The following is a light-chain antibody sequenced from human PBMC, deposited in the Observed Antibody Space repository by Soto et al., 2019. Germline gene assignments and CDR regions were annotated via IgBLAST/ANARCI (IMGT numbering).Light chain of an antibody. CDR2: DAS. V-gene: IGKV1-5*01. Sequence: DIQMTQSPSTLSASVGDRVTITCRASQSISSWLAWYQQKPGKAPKLLIYDASSLESGVPSRFSGSGSGTEFPLTISSLQPDDFATDYCQQYNSYSRTFGQGTKVPIK. J-gene: IGKJ1*01. CDR3: QQYNSYSRT. CDR1: QSISSW.